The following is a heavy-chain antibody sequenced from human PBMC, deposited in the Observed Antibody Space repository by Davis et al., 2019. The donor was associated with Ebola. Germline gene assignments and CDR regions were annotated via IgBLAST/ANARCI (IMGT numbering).Heavy chain of an antibody. CDR2: INPNSGGT. J-gene: IGHJ4*02. Sequence: AASVKVSCKASGYTFTSYDINWVRQATGQGLEWMGRINPNSGGTNYAQKFQGRVTMTRDTSISTAYMELSRLRSDDTAVYYCAWDSYGQPFDYWGQGPRSPSPQ. V-gene: IGHV1-2*06. D-gene: IGHD5-18*01. CDR1: GYTFTSYD. CDR3: AWDSYGQPFDY.